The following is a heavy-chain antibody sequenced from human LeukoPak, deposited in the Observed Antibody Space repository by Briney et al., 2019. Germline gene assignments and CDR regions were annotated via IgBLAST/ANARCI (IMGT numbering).Heavy chain of an antibody. D-gene: IGHD2-21*02. CDR1: GGSISSYY. Sequence: SETLSLTCTVSGGSISSYYWSWIRQPPGKGLEWIGYMYYSGNTNYNPSLKSRVTISVDTSKNQFSLKLSSVTAADTAVYYCASGVTGDAFDIWGQGTMVTVSS. V-gene: IGHV4-59*08. CDR3: ASGVTGDAFDI. J-gene: IGHJ3*02. CDR2: MYYSGNT.